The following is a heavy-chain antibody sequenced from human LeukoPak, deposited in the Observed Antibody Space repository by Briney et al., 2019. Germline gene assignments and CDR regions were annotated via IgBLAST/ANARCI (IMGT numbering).Heavy chain of an antibody. J-gene: IGHJ4*02. V-gene: IGHV1-46*01. Sequence: ASVKVSCKASGYTFTSYGISWVRQAPGQGLEWMGIINPSDGSSTYAQKFQGRVTMTRDMSTSTVYMELSSLRSEDTAVYYCARGHKTYSWWTLPFDYWGQGTLVTVSS. CDR1: GYTFTSYG. CDR3: ARGHKTYSWWTLPFDY. D-gene: IGHD2-15*01. CDR2: INPSDGSS.